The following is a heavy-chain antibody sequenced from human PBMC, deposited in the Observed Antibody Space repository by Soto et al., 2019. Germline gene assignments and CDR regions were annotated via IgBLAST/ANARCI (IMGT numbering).Heavy chain of an antibody. CDR1: GGSISSGGYS. CDR2: IYNSGST. D-gene: IGHD3-22*01. CDR3: ARGWGYYYDSSGPDAFDI. J-gene: IGHJ3*02. V-gene: IGHV4-30-2*01. Sequence: PSETLSLTCAVPGGSISSGGYSWSWIRQPPGKGLEWIGYIYNSGSTYYNPSLKSRVTISVDRSKNQFYLKLSSVTAADTAVYYCARGWGYYYDSSGPDAFDIWGQGTMVS.